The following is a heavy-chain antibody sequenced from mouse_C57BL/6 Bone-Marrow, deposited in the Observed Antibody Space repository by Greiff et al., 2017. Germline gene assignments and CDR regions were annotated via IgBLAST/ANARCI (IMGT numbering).Heavy chain of an antibody. V-gene: IGHV14-2*01. CDR2: IDPEDGET. D-gene: IGHD2-5*01. CDR1: GFNIKDYY. Sequence: EVQGVESGAELVKPGASVKLSCTTSGFNIKDYYMHWVKQRTEQGLEWIGRIDPEDGETKYAPKFQGKATITADTSSNTAYLQLSSLTSEDTAVYYCARGGYSNQYYFDYWGQGTTLTVSS. CDR3: ARGGYSNQYYFDY. J-gene: IGHJ2*01.